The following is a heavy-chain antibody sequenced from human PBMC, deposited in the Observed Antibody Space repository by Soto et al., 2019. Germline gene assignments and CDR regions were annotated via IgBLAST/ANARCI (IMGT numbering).Heavy chain of an antibody. CDR2: ISAYNGNT. CDR1: GYTFTSYG. J-gene: IGHJ3*02. V-gene: IGHV1-18*01. Sequence: ASVKVSCKASGYTFTSYGISWVLQAPGQGLEWMGWISAYNGNTNYAQKLQGRVTMTTDTSTSTAYMELRSLRSDDTAVYYCARTEVSYYDFWSGYYMEAFDIWGQGTMVTVS. CDR3: ARTEVSYYDFWSGYYMEAFDI. D-gene: IGHD3-3*01.